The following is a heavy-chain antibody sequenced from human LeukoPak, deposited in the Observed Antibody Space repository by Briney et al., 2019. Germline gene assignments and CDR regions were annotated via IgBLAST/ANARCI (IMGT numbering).Heavy chain of an antibody. D-gene: IGHD6-19*01. CDR2: INQNGGDK. V-gene: IGHV3-7*01. Sequence: PGGSLRLSCAASGFTVSSNYMSWVRQAPGKGLEWVANINQNGGDKYYVDSVKGRFTISRDNAKNSLDLQMNSLRAEDTAVYYCARERYSGGWYYFDYWGQGTLVTVSS. J-gene: IGHJ4*02. CDR1: GFTVSSNY. CDR3: ARERYSGGWYYFDY.